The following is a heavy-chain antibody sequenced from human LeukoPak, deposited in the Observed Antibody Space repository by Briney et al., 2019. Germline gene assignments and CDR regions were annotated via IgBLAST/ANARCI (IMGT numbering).Heavy chain of an antibody. D-gene: IGHD3-9*01. Sequence: GGSLRLSGAASGFTFSSYWMHWVRQAPGRGLVWVSRINGDGRSTTYADFVKGRFTISRDNSKNTLYLQMNSLRAEDTAVYYCARDSTSSLYDILTGYSPRFDPWGQGTLVTVSS. V-gene: IGHV3-74*03. CDR3: ARDSTSSLYDILTGYSPRFDP. CDR1: GFTFSSYW. J-gene: IGHJ5*02. CDR2: INGDGRST.